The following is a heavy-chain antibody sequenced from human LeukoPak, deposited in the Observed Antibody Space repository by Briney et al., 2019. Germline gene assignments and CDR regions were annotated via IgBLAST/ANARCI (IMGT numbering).Heavy chain of an antibody. Sequence: ASVKVSCKASGYTFTSYGISWVRQAPGQGLEWMGWISAYNGNTNYTQKLQGRVTMTTDTSTSTAYMELRSLRSDDTAVYYCARQKFTYYYGSGSLGGHFDYWGQGTLVTVSS. J-gene: IGHJ4*02. CDR2: ISAYNGNT. CDR1: GYTFTSYG. CDR3: ARQKFTYYYGSGSLGGHFDY. D-gene: IGHD3-10*01. V-gene: IGHV1-18*01.